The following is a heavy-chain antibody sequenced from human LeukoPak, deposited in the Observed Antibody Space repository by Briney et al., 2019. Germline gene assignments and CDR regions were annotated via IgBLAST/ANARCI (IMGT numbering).Heavy chain of an antibody. CDR1: GFTFSSLS. V-gene: IGHV3-21*01. CDR2: ITSSSNYI. D-gene: IGHD3-22*01. CDR3: TRDLAFYYYDSSGYFGAFDI. J-gene: IGHJ3*02. Sequence: GGSLXXSXAASGFTFSSLSMNWVRQAPGKGVEWVSSITSSSNYIHYADSVKGRFTISRDNAKNSLYLQMNSLRAEDTAVYYCTRDLAFYYYDSSGYFGAFDIWGQGTTVTVSS.